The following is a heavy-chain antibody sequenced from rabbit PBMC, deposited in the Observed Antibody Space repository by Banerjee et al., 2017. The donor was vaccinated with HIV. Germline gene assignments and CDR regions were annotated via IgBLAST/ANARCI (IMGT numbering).Heavy chain of an antibody. CDR2: IDPVFGST. Sequence: QEQLVESGGGLVQPGGSLKLSCKASGFDFSSYGVSWVRQAPGKGLEWIGYIDPVFGSTYYASWVNGRFTISSHNAQNTLYLQLNSLTAADTATYFCVKTKGYAGYAYLYDAFDPWGPGTLVTVS. J-gene: IGHJ2*01. CDR3: VKTKGYAGYAYLYDAFDP. CDR1: GFDFSSYG. V-gene: IGHV1S47*01. D-gene: IGHD6-1*01.